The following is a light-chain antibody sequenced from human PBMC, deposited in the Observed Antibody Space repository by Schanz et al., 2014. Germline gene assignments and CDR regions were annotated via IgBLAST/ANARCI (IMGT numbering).Light chain of an antibody. CDR2: DVT. J-gene: IGLJ2*01. CDR1: SSDVGGYNS. CDR3: SSYAGSNNLV. Sequence: QSALTQPPSASGSPKQSVSISCTGTSSDVGGYNSVSWYQQHPGKAPKLMIYDVTSRPSGVSNRFSGSKSGNTASLTISGLQAEDEADYYCSSYAGSNNLVFGGGTKLTVL. V-gene: IGLV2-8*01.